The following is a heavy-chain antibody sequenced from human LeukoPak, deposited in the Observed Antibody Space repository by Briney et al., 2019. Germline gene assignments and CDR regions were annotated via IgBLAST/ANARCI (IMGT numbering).Heavy chain of an antibody. D-gene: IGHD3-3*01. CDR1: GFTFSSYW. Sequence: GGSLRLSCGASGFTFSSYWMNWARQAPGKGLEWVASINHNGNVNYYVDSVKGRFTISRDNAKNSLYLQMSNLRAEDTAVYYCAKDGGGFWSGYYFDCWGQGTLVTVSS. J-gene: IGHJ4*02. CDR3: AKDGGGFWSGYYFDC. CDR2: INHNGNVN. V-gene: IGHV3-7*03.